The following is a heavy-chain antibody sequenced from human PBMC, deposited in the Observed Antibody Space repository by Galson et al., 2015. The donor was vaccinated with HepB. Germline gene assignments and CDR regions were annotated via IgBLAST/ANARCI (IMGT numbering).Heavy chain of an antibody. CDR1: GFTFSSYA. Sequence: SLRLSCAASGFTFSSYAMSWVRQAPGKGLEWVSAISGSGGSTYYADSVKGRFSISRDNSKNTLYLQMNSLRAEDTAVYYCAKKVAAPGPGTDDYWGQGTLVTVSS. CDR2: ISGSGGST. V-gene: IGHV3-23*01. J-gene: IGHJ4*02. D-gene: IGHD6-13*01. CDR3: AKKVAAPGPGTDDY.